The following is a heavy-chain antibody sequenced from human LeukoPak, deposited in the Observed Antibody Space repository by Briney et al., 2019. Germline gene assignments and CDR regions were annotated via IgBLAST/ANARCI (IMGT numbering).Heavy chain of an antibody. V-gene: IGHV3-21*01. Sequence: GGSLRLSCAASGFSFITYNMNWVRQAPGKGLEWVSSISSTSSYIYYADSVKGRFTISRDNAKNSLYLQMNSLRAEDTAVYYCARDSGTTGEVKFDPWGQGTLVTVSS. CDR2: ISSTSSYI. CDR1: GFSFITYN. J-gene: IGHJ5*02. D-gene: IGHD3-10*01. CDR3: ARDSGTTGEVKFDP.